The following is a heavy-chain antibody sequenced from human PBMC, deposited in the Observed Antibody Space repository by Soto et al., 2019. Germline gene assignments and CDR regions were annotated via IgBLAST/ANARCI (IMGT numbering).Heavy chain of an antibody. J-gene: IGHJ5*02. V-gene: IGHV1-18*01. CDR3: AGSSGTSYSWFDH. D-gene: IGHD1-26*01. CDR1: GYTFTSYG. Sequence: QVQLVQSGAEVKKPGASVKVSCKASGYTFTSYGISWVRQAPGQGLEWMGWISAYNGNTNYAQKLQGRVTMTTDTSTRTAYMEVRSLRSDDTAVYYCAGSSGTSYSWFDHWGQGTLVTVSS. CDR2: ISAYNGNT.